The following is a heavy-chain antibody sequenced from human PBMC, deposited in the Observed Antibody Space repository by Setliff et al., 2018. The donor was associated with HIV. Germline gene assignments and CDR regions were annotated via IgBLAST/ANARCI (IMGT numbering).Heavy chain of an antibody. CDR2: INGDGSQR. CDR1: GFTFSSFG. V-gene: IGHV3-7*03. Sequence: GGSLRLSCAASGFTFSSFGMHWVRQAPGKGLEWVAHINGDGSQRYHVDSVEGRFSISRDNAKNSVFLQMNSLRVEDTAVYYCVRGHYSGPGWGQGTLVTVSS. CDR3: VRGHYSGPG. J-gene: IGHJ4*02. D-gene: IGHD1-26*01.